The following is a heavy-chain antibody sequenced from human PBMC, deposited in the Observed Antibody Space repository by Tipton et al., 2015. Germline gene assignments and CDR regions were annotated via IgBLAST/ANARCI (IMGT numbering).Heavy chain of an antibody. CDR3: ARMEVALDS. Sequence: VKPSETLSLTCSVAGGSVSSGSYYWSWIRQPPGKGLEWVGYIYYSGSTSYNPSLKSRVTISADTSKNQFSLKMRSVTAADTAVYYCARMEVALDSWGQGTLITVSS. D-gene: IGHD2-15*01. CDR1: GGSVSSGSYY. J-gene: IGHJ4*02. V-gene: IGHV4-61*01. CDR2: IYYSGST.